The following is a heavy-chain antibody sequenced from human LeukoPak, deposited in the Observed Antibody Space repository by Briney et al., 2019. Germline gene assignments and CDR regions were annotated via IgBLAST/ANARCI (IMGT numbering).Heavy chain of an antibody. CDR2: ITPSGGRT. CDR3: AKERHFYDSSTYQPRGYYFDN. V-gene: IGHV3-23*01. D-gene: IGHD3-22*01. Sequence: AGGSLRLSCAASGFTFSSYSMNWVRQAPGKGLEWVSTITPSGGRTYYADSVTGRFTISRDNPENTLYLQMDSLRVEDTAVYYCAKERHFYDSSTYQPRGYYFDNWGQGTLVTVSS. CDR1: GFTFSSYS. J-gene: IGHJ4*02.